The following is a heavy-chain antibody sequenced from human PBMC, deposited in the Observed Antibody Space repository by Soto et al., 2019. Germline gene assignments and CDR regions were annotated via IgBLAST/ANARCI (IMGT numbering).Heavy chain of an antibody. D-gene: IGHD6-13*01. J-gene: IGHJ6*02. CDR3: ARGQAAAPAMDV. V-gene: IGHV4-30-4*01. CDR2: ISYSGST. Sequence: TLSLTFSVSCGSISSGDYYWTWIRQPPGKGLEWIGYISYSGSTFYSPSLKRRVTISVDRSKNQFSLKLSSVTAADTAVYYCARGQAAAPAMDVWGQGTTVTVSS. CDR1: CGSISSGDYY.